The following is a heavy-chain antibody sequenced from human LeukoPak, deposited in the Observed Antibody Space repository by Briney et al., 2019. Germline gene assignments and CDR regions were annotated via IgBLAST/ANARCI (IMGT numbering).Heavy chain of an antibody. J-gene: IGHJ4*02. Sequence: SETLSLTCTVSGGSISSSSYYWGWIRQPPGKGLEWIGSICYSGSTYYNPSLKSRVTISVDTSKNQFSLKLSSVTAADTAVYYCVREWNALGYCSSTSCAAIDYWGQGTLVTVSS. CDR3: VREWNALGYCSSTSCAAIDY. V-gene: IGHV4-39*07. D-gene: IGHD2-2*01. CDR2: ICYSGST. CDR1: GGSISSSSYY.